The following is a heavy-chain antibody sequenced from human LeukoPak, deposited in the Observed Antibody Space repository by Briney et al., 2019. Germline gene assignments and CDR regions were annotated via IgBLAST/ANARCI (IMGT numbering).Heavy chain of an antibody. D-gene: IGHD3-10*01. J-gene: IGHJ4*02. CDR3: AREYYASGSNGAFDY. CDR1: GGSISSDRYY. Sequence: SETLSLTCSVSGGSISSDRYYWSWIRQPAGKGLEWIGRIYAPGDTKYDPSLQSRVTISGDTSKNQISLKLASVTAADTAVYYCAREYYASGSNGAFDYWGQGILVTVSS. CDR2: IYAPGDT. V-gene: IGHV4-61*02.